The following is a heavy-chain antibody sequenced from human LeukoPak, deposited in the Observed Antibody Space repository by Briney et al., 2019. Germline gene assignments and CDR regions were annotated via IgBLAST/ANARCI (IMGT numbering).Heavy chain of an antibody. CDR2: IRYDGSNK. CDR3: AKAMYYYDSSGYYYFDY. V-gene: IGHV3-30*02. D-gene: IGHD3-22*01. J-gene: IGHJ4*02. CDR1: GFTFSSYG. Sequence: GGSLRLSCAASGFTFSSYGMHWVRQAPGKGLEWVAFIRYDGSNKYYADSVKGRFTISRDNSKNTLYLQMNSLRAEDTAVYYCAKAMYYYDSSGYYYFDYWGQGTLVTVSS.